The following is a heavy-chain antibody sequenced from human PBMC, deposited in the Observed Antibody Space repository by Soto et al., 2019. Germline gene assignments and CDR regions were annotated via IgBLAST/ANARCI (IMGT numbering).Heavy chain of an antibody. CDR1: GFSLSTTAEG. Sequence: QITLKESGPTLVKPTQTLTLTCTFSGFSLSTTAEGVGWIRQPPGQDLEWLALIYWDDDERYSPSLKSRLTITKDTSKDQVVLTMTNVDPVDTATYYCAHGSCSSADCYPNPYLDYWGQGILVTVSS. J-gene: IGHJ4*02. CDR3: AHGSCSSADCYPNPYLDY. CDR2: IYWDDDE. D-gene: IGHD2-2*01. V-gene: IGHV2-5*02.